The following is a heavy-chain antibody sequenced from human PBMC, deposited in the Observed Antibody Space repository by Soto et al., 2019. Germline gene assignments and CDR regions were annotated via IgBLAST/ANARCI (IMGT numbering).Heavy chain of an antibody. V-gene: IGHV3-23*01. CDR2: ISGSGGST. Sequence: TGGSLRLSCAASVFTFSSYAMSWFRQAPGKGLEWVSAISGSGGSTYYADSVEGRFTISRDNSKNTLYLQMNSLRAEDTAVYYCAKVDYDILTGPYGMDVWGQGTTVTVSS. CDR3: AKVDYDILTGPYGMDV. J-gene: IGHJ6*02. D-gene: IGHD3-9*01. CDR1: VFTFSSYA.